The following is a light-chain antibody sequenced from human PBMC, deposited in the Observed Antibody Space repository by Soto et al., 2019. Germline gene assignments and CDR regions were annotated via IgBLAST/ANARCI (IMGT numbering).Light chain of an antibody. Sequence: QAVVTQEPSLTVSPGGTVTLTCGSSTGAVTSGHYPYWFQQKPGQAPRTLIYDTTKKHSWTPARFSGSLLGGKAALTLTGAQPEDEAEYYCLLSYTRARHVVFGGGTKVTV. CDR3: LLSYTRARHVV. CDR2: DTT. V-gene: IGLV7-46*01. CDR1: TGAVTSGHY. J-gene: IGLJ2*01.